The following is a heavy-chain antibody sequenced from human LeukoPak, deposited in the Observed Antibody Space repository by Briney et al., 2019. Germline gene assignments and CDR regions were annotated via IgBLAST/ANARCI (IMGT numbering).Heavy chain of an antibody. V-gene: IGHV1-18*01. CDR3: ARGIQGYYGY. D-gene: IGHD3-3*01. CDR2: ISAYNGNT. Sequence: ASVKVSCKASGYTFTSYGISWVRQAPGQGLEWMGWISAYNGNTNYAQKFQGRVTITADESTSTAYMELSSLRSEDTAVYYCARGIQGYYGYWGQGTLVTVSS. CDR1: GYTFTSYG. J-gene: IGHJ4*02.